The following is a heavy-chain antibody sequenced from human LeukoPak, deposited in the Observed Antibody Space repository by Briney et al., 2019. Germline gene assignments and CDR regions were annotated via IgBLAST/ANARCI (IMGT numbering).Heavy chain of an antibody. Sequence: GGSLRLSCAASGFTFSGYSMNWVRQAPGKGLEWVSYISSSSSTIYYADSVKGRFTISRDNAKNSLYLQMNSLRAEDTAVYYCARGPRPLYCSGGSCYEDPLDYWGQGTLVTVSS. CDR1: GFTFSGYS. J-gene: IGHJ4*02. D-gene: IGHD2-15*01. CDR3: ARGPRPLYCSGGSCYEDPLDY. V-gene: IGHV3-48*01. CDR2: ISSSSSTI.